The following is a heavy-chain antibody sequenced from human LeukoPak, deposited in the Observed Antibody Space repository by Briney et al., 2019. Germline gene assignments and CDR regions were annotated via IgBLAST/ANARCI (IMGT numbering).Heavy chain of an antibody. CDR3: ARARVVDRRGYFDY. CDR2: IGGSDDT. CDR1: GFTFSNYP. Sequence: PRGSLRLSCVASGFTFSNYPMTWVRQFPGKGLQWVSTIGGSDDTYYADSVKGRFTISRDTSKNTLYLQMHSLGAEDTAVYYCARARVVDRRGYFDYWGQGTLVTASS. V-gene: IGHV3-23*01. J-gene: IGHJ4*02. D-gene: IGHD2-15*01.